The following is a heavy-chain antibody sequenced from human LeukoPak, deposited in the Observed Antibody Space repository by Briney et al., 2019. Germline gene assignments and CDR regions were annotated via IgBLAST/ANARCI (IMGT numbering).Heavy chain of an antibody. Sequence: GGSLRLSCAASGFTFSSYSMNWVRQAPGKGLEWVSSISSSSSYIYYADSVKGRFTISRDNAKNSLYLQMNSLRAEDTAVYYCARDLLYYYDSSGYYPNWFDPWGQGTLVTASS. CDR3: ARDLLYYYDSSGYYPNWFDP. CDR1: GFTFSSYS. V-gene: IGHV3-21*01. CDR2: ISSSSSYI. D-gene: IGHD3-22*01. J-gene: IGHJ5*02.